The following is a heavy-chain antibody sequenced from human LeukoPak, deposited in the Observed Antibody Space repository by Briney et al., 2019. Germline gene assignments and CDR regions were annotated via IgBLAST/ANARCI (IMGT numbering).Heavy chain of an antibody. CDR3: AKAKDSVAATAFDY. CDR1: GFTFSSYA. CDR2: ISSSSSYI. D-gene: IGHD6-19*01. Sequence: PGGSLRLSCGASGFTFSSYAMGWVRQAPGKGLEWVSSISSSSSYIYYADSVKGRFTISRDNAKNSLYLQMNSLRAEDTAVYYCAKAKDSVAATAFDYWGQGTLVTVSS. J-gene: IGHJ4*02. V-gene: IGHV3-21*01.